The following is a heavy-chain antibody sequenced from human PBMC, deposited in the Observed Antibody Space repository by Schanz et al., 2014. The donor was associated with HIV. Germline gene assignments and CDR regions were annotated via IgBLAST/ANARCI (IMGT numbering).Heavy chain of an antibody. V-gene: IGHV4-34*01. Sequence: QVQLQQWGAGLLNSSETLSLTCAVYGGSLSGYDWNWIRQSPGKGLEWIGEINHSGSTNYNPSLKSRFSMWVDTSKRQFSLSLSSVTAADTAVYYCARGPQGEYYDFLTGYYFSSYFDYWGQGTLVTVSS. CDR1: GGSLSGYD. J-gene: IGHJ4*02. D-gene: IGHD3-9*01. CDR2: INHSGST. CDR3: ARGPQGEYYDFLTGYYFSSYFDY.